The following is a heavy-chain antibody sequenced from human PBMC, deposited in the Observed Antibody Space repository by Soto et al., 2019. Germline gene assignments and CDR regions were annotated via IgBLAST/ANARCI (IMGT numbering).Heavy chain of an antibody. Sequence: EVQLLESGGTWVQPGGSLRLSCAASGFIFNNYAMNWVRQAPGKGPEWVSAISGDGYNPYYADSVKGRFTISRDNSKNTVHLQMNSLGAEDTAVYYCAIWREGAVSEINFWGQGTPVTVSS. D-gene: IGHD1-26*01. CDR3: AIWREGAVSEINF. V-gene: IGHV3-23*01. CDR2: ISGDGYNP. CDR1: GFIFNNYA. J-gene: IGHJ4*02.